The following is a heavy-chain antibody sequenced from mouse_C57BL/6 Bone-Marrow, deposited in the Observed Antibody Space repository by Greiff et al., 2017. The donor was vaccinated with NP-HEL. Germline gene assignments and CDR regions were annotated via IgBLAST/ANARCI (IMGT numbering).Heavy chain of an antibody. D-gene: IGHD2-2*01. CDR2: INPNNGGT. J-gene: IGHJ2*01. CDR3: AKGYGYDNY. Sequence: EVQLQQSGPELVKPGASVKISCKASGYTFTDYYMNWVKQSHGKSLEWIGDINPNNGGTSYNQKFKGKATLTVDKSSSTAYMELRSLTSEDSAVHYCAKGYGYDNYWGQGTTLAVSS. CDR1: GYTFTDYY. V-gene: IGHV1-26*01.